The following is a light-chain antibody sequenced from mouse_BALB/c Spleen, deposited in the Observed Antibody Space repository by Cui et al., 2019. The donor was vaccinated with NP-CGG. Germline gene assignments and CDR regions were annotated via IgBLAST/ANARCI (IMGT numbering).Light chain of an antibody. CDR3: ALWYSNHWV. V-gene: IGLV1*01. CDR2: GTN. CDR1: TGTVTTSNY. J-gene: IGLJ1*01. Sequence: VVVTQDSVPTTSPGETVTLTCRSSTGTVTTSNYANWVQEKPDHLFTGLIGGTNNRAPGVPARFSGSLIGDKAALTITGAQTEDEAIYFCALWYSNHWVFGGGTKLTVL.